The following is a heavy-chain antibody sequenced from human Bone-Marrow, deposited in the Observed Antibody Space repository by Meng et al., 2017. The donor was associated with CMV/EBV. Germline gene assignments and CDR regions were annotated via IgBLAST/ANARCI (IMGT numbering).Heavy chain of an antibody. J-gene: IGHJ4*02. CDR1: GYTFTGYY. D-gene: IGHD2-2*01. V-gene: IGHV1-2*02. CDR2: INPNSGGT. CDR3: ARDLSRSPLGYCSSTSYYSNDY. Sequence: ASVKVSCKASGYTFTGYYMHWVRQAPGQGLEWMGWINPNSGGTNYAQKFQGRVTMTRDTSISTAYMELSRLRSDDTAVYYCARDLSRSPLGYCSSTSYYSNDYWGQGTLVTVSS.